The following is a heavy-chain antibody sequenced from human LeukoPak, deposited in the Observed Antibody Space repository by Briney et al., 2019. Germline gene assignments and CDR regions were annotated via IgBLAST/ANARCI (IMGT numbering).Heavy chain of an antibody. D-gene: IGHD3-3*01. CDR2: IGNKVSNYAT. V-gene: IGHV3-73*01. CDR3: AGNYDSWTGLNY. CDR1: GFTFSGSA. J-gene: IGHJ4*02. Sequence: GGSLRLSCAASGFTFSGSAMHWVRQASGKGLEWVGHIGNKVSNYATEYAASLRGRFTISRDDSKDTAYLQVNSLETEDTAVYYCAGNYDSWTGLNYWGQGTLVTVSS.